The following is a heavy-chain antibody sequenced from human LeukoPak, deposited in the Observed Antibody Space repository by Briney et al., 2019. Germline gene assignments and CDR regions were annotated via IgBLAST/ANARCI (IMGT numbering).Heavy chain of an antibody. CDR1: GITFRNYG. J-gene: IGHJ5*02. CDR2: LTDDGSNK. D-gene: IGHD3-3*01. CDR3: AKDRQDDFWSGYFGGFDP. V-gene: IGHV3-30*02. Sequence: GFLRPPFAASGITFRNYGKPWVRQAPGKGLEWGAFLTDDGSNKYYADSVKGRFTISRDNSKNTLYLQMNSLRAEDTAVYYCAKDRQDDFWSGYFGGFDPWGQGTLVTVSS.